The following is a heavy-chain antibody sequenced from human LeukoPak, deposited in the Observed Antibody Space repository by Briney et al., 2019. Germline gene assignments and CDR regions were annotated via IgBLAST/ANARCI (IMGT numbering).Heavy chain of an antibody. D-gene: IGHD6-13*01. Sequence: SETLSLTCTVSGGSISGYYWSWVRQSPGKVLEWIGYISYSGTTNYNPSRKSRVTLSVDTSKNHFSLELTSVTAADTAVYYCARQNPAASGQGLDYWGQGTLVTVSS. CDR2: ISYSGTT. J-gene: IGHJ4*02. V-gene: IGHV4-59*08. CDR3: ARQNPAASGQGLDY. CDR1: GGSISGYY.